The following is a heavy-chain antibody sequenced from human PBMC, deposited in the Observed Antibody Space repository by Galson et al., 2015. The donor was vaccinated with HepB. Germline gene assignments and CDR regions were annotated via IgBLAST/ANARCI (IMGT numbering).Heavy chain of an antibody. CDR3: AKEPAAAGYMEIDY. CDR1: GYTFSSYA. J-gene: IGHJ4*02. D-gene: IGHD6-13*01. V-gene: IGHV3-23*01. CDR2: ISGSGGST. Sequence: SLRLSCAASGYTFSSYAMSWVRQAPGKGLEWVSAISGSGGSTYYADSVKGRFTISRDNSKNTLYLQMNSLRAEDTAVYYCAKEPAAAGYMEIDYWGQGTLVTVSS.